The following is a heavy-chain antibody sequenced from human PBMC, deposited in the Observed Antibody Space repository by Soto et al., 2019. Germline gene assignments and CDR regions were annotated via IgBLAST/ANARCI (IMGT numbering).Heavy chain of an antibody. D-gene: IGHD5-18*01. V-gene: IGHV3-74*01. J-gene: IGHJ4*02. Sequence: GGSLRLSCAASGFTFSSYWMHWVRQAPGKGLVWVSRINSDGSSTSYADSVKGRFTISRDNAKNTLYLQMNSLRAEDTAVYYCARGSVDTATGVDYWGQGTLVTVSS. CDR3: ARGSVDTATGVDY. CDR1: GFTFSSYW. CDR2: INSDGSST.